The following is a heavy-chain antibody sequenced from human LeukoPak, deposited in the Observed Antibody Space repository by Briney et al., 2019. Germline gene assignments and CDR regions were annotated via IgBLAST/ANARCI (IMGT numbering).Heavy chain of an antibody. J-gene: IGHJ4*02. CDR3: ARGTYRSSSPSIGMPYYLDY. V-gene: IGHV3-21*01. CDR2: ISSSGSYI. CDR1: GFTFTRYS. D-gene: IGHD6-6*01. Sequence: GGSLRLSCAASGFTFTRYSMNWVRQAPGKGLEWVSSISSSGSYIFCAQSVEGRFIISRDNAKNSHYLQMNSLRVDDTAVYFCARGTYRSSSPSIGMPYYLDYWGQGILVTVSS.